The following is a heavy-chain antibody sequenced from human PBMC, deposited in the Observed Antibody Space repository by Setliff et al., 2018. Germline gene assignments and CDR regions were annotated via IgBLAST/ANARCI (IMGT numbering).Heavy chain of an antibody. D-gene: IGHD2-2*01. Sequence: PSETLSLTCSVSGGSISGSHYSWVWMRQPPGKRLEWIGSTYYNGTAYYNPSLQSRVAISVDTSKNQFSLILRSVTAADTAVYYCARGRMRGSCSGPSCTYDPFDIWGQGTPVTVSS. CDR1: GGSISGSHYS. CDR3: ARGRMRGSCSGPSCTYDPFDI. V-gene: IGHV4-39*07. J-gene: IGHJ3*02. CDR2: TYYNGTA.